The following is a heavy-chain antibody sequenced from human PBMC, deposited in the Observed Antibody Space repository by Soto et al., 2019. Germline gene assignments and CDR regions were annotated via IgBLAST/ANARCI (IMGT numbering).Heavy chain of an antibody. J-gene: IGHJ4*02. CDR2: ISGSGGST. CDR1: GFTFSSYA. Sequence: PGGSLRLSCAASGFTFSSYAMSWVRQAPGKGLEWVSVISGSGGSTHYADSVKGRSTISRDNSKNTLYLQVNSLRAEDTAVYYGAKEADISGYHPDYWGQGTQVTVSS. D-gene: IGHD3-22*01. V-gene: IGHV3-23*01. CDR3: AKEADISGYHPDY.